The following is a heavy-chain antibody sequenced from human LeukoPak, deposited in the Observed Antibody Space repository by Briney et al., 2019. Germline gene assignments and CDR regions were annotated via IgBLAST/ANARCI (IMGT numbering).Heavy chain of an antibody. D-gene: IGHD5-24*01. CDR3: VRDGDDFNFDY. CDR2: VIRDGSST. CDR1: GFTFRNYW. V-gene: IGHV3-74*01. J-gene: IGHJ4*02. Sequence: GGSLRLSCAASGFTFRNYWMHWVRQAPGKGLVWVSRVIRDGSSTNYADSVKGRFTISRDNAKNTLYLQMNSLRAEDTAVYYCVRDGDDFNFDYWGQGSLVTVSS.